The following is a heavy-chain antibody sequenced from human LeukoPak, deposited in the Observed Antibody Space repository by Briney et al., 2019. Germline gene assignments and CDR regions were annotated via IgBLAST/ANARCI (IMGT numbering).Heavy chain of an antibody. D-gene: IGHD1-26*01. CDR1: GFTFSDYY. CDR2: ISSSGSTI. J-gene: IGHJ4*02. V-gene: IGHV3-11*01. CDR3: ARAITYSGSYYFYFDY. Sequence: GGSLRLSCAASGFTFSDYYMSWIRQAPGKGLEWVSYISSSGSTIYYADSVKGRFTISRDNAKNSLCLQMNSLRAEDTAVYYCARAITYSGSYYFYFDYWGQGTLVTVSS.